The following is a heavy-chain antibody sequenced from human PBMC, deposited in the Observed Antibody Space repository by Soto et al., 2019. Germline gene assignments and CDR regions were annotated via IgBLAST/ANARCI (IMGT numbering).Heavy chain of an antibody. J-gene: IGHJ6*02. V-gene: IGHV3-66*01. CDR2: IYTGTTT. CDR3: AGGGVEARSGYYCYYALDV. Sequence: EVQLVESGGGLVQPGGSLRLSCVASGLIVSSSYVSWVRQAPGKGLEWVAVIYTGTTTYDAESVKGRFTIARDSANKPLFLRMSSLTVADTAVYYCAGGGVEARSGYYCYYALDVWGQGTTVTVSS. D-gene: IGHD3-10*01. CDR1: GLIVSSSY.